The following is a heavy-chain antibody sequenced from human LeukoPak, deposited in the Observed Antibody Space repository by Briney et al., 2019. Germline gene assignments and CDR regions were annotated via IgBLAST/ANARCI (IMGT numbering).Heavy chain of an antibody. J-gene: IGHJ4*02. V-gene: IGHV1-69*06. D-gene: IGHD3-9*01. Sequence: ASVNVSCKASGGTFSSYAISWVRQPPGQGLEWMGGIIPIFGTANYAQKFQGRVTITADKSTSTAYMELSSLRSEDMAVYYCARGDDILAGYSDYWGQGTLVTVSS. CDR3: ARGDDILAGYSDY. CDR1: GGTFSSYA. CDR2: IIPIFGTA.